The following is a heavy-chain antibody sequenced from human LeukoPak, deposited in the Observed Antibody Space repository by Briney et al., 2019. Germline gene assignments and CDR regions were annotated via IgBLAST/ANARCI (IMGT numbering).Heavy chain of an antibody. J-gene: IGHJ6*02. CDR1: GLTFRNYA. V-gene: IGHV3-23*01. CDR3: ARDFWATNYYYGMDV. CDR2: ISGSGDSV. D-gene: IGHD3-3*01. Sequence: GGSLRLSCAASGLTFRNYAMAWVRQAQGKGLGCVSAISGSGDSVRYADSVKGRFTISRDNSKNTLYLQMNNLRAEDTALYYCARDFWATNYYYGMDVWGQGTTVTVSS.